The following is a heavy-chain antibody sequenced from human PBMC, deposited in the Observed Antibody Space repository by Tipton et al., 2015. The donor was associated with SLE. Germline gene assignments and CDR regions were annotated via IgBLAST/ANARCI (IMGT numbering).Heavy chain of an antibody. CDR1: GDSNSSYY. D-gene: IGHD6-19*01. Sequence: TLSLTCTVSGDSNSSYYWSWIRQSPGKGLEWIAYISNTGSTYYNPSLKSRVTISVDTSKNQFSLKLSSVTAADTAVYYCARGGDSSGFGWFDPWGQGTLVTVSS. CDR2: ISNTGST. J-gene: IGHJ5*02. V-gene: IGHV4-59*01. CDR3: ARGGDSSGFGWFDP.